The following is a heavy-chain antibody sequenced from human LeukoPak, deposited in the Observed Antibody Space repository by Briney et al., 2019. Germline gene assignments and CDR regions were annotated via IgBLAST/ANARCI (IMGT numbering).Heavy chain of an antibody. J-gene: IGHJ4*02. CDR2: IYYSGST. Sequence: PSETLSLTCTVSGGSISSYYWGWIRQPPGKGLEWIGYIYYSGSTNNNPSLKSRVTISVDTSKNQFSLKLSSVTAADTAVYYCARGIAVAGTDYWGQGTLVTVSS. V-gene: IGHV4-59*01. CDR1: GGSISSYY. CDR3: ARGIAVAGTDY. D-gene: IGHD6-13*01.